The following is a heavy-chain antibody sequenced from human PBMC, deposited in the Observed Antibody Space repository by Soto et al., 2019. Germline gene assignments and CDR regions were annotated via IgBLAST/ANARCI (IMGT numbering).Heavy chain of an antibody. CDR2: ISAYNGNT. V-gene: IGHV1-18*04. D-gene: IGHD3-22*01. CDR1: GYTFTSYG. J-gene: IGHJ4*02. CDR3: AREIKGDSSGYYPYYFDY. Sequence: ASLKVSCKASGYTFTSYGISWVRPAPGQGLEWMGWISAYNGNTNYAQKLQGRVTMTTDTSTSTAYMELRSLRSDDTAVYYCAREIKGDSSGYYPYYFDYWGQGTLVTVSS.